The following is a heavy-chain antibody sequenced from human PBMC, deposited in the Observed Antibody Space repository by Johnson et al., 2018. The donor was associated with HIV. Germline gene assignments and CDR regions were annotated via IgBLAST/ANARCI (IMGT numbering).Heavy chain of an antibody. D-gene: IGHD2-15*01. J-gene: IGHJ3*01. CDR3: AKDVLEVADALEV. CDR2: IHWNGGST. Sequence: VQLVESGGGVVQPGGSLRLSCAASGFTFDDYGMSWVRQAPGKGLEWVSGIHWNGGSTGYADYVKGRLTLSRDKAKNSLYLQMNSLRAEYTDLYYCAKDVLEVADALEVWSQWTMFTVSS. CDR1: GFTFDDYG. V-gene: IGHV3-20*04.